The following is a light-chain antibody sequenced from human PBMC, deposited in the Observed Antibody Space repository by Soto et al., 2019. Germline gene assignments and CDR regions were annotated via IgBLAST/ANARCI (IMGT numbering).Light chain of an antibody. CDR3: QQHGSSPIT. CDR2: GAS. J-gene: IGKJ5*01. V-gene: IGKV3-20*01. Sequence: EIVFTQPPGTLSLSPGERATLSCRASQSVGSTYLAWHQQKPGQTPRLLVYGASNRATGIPDRFSGSGSGTDFTLTISRLEPEDFAVYYCQQHGSSPITFGQGTRLEIK. CDR1: QSVGSTY.